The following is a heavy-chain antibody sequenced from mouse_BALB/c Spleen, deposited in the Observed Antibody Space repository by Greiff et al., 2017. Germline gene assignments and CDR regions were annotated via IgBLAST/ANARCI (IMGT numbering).Heavy chain of an antibody. V-gene: IGHV1-18*01. J-gene: IGHJ4*01. D-gene: IGHD2-10*02. CDR2: INPNNGGT. Sequence: VQLQQPGPELVKPGASVKISCKPSGYTFTEYTMHWVKQSHGKSLEWIGGINPNNGGTSYNQKFKGKATLAVDKSSSTAYMELRSLTSEDSAVYYCARGGKTWYGKPYAMDYWGQGTSVTVSS. CDR3: ARGGKTWYGKPYAMDY. CDR1: GYTFTEYT.